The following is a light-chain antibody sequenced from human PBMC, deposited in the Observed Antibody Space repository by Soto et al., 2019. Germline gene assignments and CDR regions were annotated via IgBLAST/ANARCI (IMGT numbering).Light chain of an antibody. CDR3: CSYAGSSTLV. V-gene: IGLV2-23*01. CDR1: SSDVGSYNL. Sequence: QSALTQPASVSGSPGQSITISCTGTSSDVGSYNLFSWYQQHPGKAPKLMIYEGSKRPSGVSNRFSGSKSGNTASLTISGLKAEDEADYYCCSYAGSSTLVFGGGTQLTVL. J-gene: IGLJ2*01. CDR2: EGS.